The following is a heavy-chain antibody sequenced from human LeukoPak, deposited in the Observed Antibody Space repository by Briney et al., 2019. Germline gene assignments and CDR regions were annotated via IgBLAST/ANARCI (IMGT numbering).Heavy chain of an antibody. D-gene: IGHD3-10*01. J-gene: IGHJ5*01. V-gene: IGHV4-59*11. CDR2: IHYSGST. CDR3: ARLVWLGESPGSWFDS. Sequence: SETLSPTCSVSGGSITSHFWSWIRQPPGKGLEWIGYIHYSGSTNYNPSLKSRVTISPDTSKNQLFLKLNSVTAADTAVYYCARLVWLGESPGSWFDSWGRGTLVTVSS. CDR1: GGSITSHF.